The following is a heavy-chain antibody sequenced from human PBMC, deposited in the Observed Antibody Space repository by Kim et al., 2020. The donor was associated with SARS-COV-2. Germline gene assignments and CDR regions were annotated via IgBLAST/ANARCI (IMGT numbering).Heavy chain of an antibody. CDR3: ARGRNQRITMVRGVIDY. CDR1: GYTFTSYA. Sequence: ASVKVSCKASGYTFTSYAMHWVRQAPGQRLEWMGWINAGNGNTKYSQKFQGRVTITRDTSASTAYMELSSLRSEDTAVYYCARGRNQRITMVRGVIDYWGQGTLVTVSS. CDR2: INAGNGNT. D-gene: IGHD3-10*01. V-gene: IGHV1-3*01. J-gene: IGHJ4*02.